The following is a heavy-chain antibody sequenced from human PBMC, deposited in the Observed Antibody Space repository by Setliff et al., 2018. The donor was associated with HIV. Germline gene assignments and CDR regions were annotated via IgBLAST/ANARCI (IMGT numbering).Heavy chain of an antibody. CDR1: GYTFSRYA. Sequence: GASVKVSCKASGYTFSRYAMQWVRQAPGQRLEWMGWINAGNGNTKYSQKFQGRVTMTTDTSTSTAYMELRSLRSDDTAVYYCARDYGDYVFLDYWGQGTLVTVS. CDR2: INAGNGNT. CDR3: ARDYGDYVFLDY. J-gene: IGHJ4*02. D-gene: IGHD4-17*01. V-gene: IGHV1-3*01.